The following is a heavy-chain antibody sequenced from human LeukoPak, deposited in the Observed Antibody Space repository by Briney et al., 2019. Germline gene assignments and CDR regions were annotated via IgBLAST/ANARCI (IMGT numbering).Heavy chain of an antibody. Sequence: PGGSLRLSCAASGFTFSGHWMSWVRQAPGKGLEWVANINQGGSDKYYVDSVKGRFTITRDNDNNLLYLQMNSLGGEDTAVYYCTRDRSRAEDDWGQGTLVTVSS. CDR1: GFTFSGHW. D-gene: IGHD1-14*01. CDR3: TRDRSRAEDD. CDR2: INQGGSDK. V-gene: IGHV3-7*01. J-gene: IGHJ4*02.